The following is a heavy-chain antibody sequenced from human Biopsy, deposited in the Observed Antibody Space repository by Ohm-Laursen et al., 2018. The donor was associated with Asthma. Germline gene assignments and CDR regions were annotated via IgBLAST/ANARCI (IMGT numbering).Heavy chain of an antibody. V-gene: IGHV1-3*01. CDR2: INAGDGNT. Sequence: GASVKVSCNASGYTFIHFAIHWVRQAPGQRLEWMGWINAGDGNTKYSQKFQGRVTITRDTSASTAYMDLRSLRSGDTAMYYCARTYYDFLTGQVNDAFALWGQGTMVTVSS. J-gene: IGHJ3*01. D-gene: IGHD3-9*01. CDR1: GYTFIHFA. CDR3: ARTYYDFLTGQVNDAFAL.